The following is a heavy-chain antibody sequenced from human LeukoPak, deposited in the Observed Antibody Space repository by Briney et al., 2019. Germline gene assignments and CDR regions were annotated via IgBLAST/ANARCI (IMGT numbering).Heavy chain of an antibody. Sequence: GXXWXRQAPGXXXXXXXWMNPHSGKTGXAQNFQGRVTMTREXXISTAYMELSRLRSEDTAVYYCXXXXXXYGDYKVDPWGQGTLVTVSS. CDR2: MNPHSGKT. CDR1: G. CDR3: XXXXXXYGDYKVDP. D-gene: IGHD4-17*01. J-gene: IGHJ5*02. V-gene: IGHV1-8*01.